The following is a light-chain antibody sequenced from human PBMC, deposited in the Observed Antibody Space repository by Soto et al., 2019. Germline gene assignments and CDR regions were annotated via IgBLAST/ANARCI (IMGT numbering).Light chain of an antibody. J-gene: IGLJ1*01. CDR1: SNDVGAYNY. Sequence: QSALTQPPSASGSPGQSVTISCTGTSNDVGAYNYVSWYQQHPGKAPKLMIYEVTKRPSGVPDRFSGSKSGNTASLTVSGLQAEDEDDYYCSSYAAINNYVFGTGTKLTVL. CDR2: EVT. V-gene: IGLV2-8*01. CDR3: SSYAAINNYV.